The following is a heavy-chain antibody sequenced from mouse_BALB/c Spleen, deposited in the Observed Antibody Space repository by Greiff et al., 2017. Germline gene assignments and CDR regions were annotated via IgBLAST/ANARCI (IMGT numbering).Heavy chain of an antibody. CDR2: ISNGGGST. V-gene: IGHV5-12-2*01. J-gene: IGHJ4*01. D-gene: IGHD2-14*01. CDR1: GFTFSSYT. CDR3: ARPHYRSYAMDY. Sequence: EVQLVESGGGLVQPGGSLKLSCAASGFTFSSYTMSWVRQTPEKRLEWVAYISNGGGSTYYPDTVKGRFTISRDNAKNTLYLQMSSLKSEDTAMYYCARPHYRSYAMDYWGQGTSVTVSS.